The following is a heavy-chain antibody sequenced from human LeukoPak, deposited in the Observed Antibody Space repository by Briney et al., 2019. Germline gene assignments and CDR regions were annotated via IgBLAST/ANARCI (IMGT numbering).Heavy chain of an antibody. CDR2: ISYDGSNK. Sequence: PGGSLRLSCAASGFTFSSYGMHWVRQAPGKGLEWVAVISYDGSNKYYADSVKGRFTISRDNSKNTLYLQMNSLRAEDTAVYYCAKVLVRGVIQDYYGMDVWGQGTTVTVSS. J-gene: IGHJ6*02. V-gene: IGHV3-30*18. CDR3: AKVLVRGVIQDYYGMDV. CDR1: GFTFSSYG. D-gene: IGHD3-10*01.